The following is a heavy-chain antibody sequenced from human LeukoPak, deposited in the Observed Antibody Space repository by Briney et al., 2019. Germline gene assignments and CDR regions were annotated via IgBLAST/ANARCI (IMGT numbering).Heavy chain of an antibody. CDR3: ARTYYIFGRGPNWFAP. CDR1: GGSISSYY. Sequence: PSETLSLTCTVSGGSISSYYWSWIRQPPGKGLEWIGYIYTSGSTNYNPSLKSRVTISVDTSKNQFSLKLSSVTAADTAVYYCARTYYIFGRGPNWFAPGAKEPLVTVS. J-gene: IGHJ5*02. CDR2: IYTSGST. V-gene: IGHV4-4*09. D-gene: IGHD3-3*01.